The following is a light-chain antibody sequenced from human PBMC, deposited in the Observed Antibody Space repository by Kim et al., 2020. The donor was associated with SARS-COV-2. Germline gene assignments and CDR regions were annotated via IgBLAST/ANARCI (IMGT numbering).Light chain of an antibody. Sequence: QSALTQPPSASGSPGQSVTISCTGTSSDIGVYNYVSWYQQHPGKAPKLMIYEVTERPSGVPDRFSGSKSGNTASLTVSGLQAEDEADYYYSSFAGGNSLVFGGGTQLTVL. CDR2: EVT. CDR3: SSFAGGNSLV. V-gene: IGLV2-8*01. CDR1: SSDIGVYNY. J-gene: IGLJ3*02.